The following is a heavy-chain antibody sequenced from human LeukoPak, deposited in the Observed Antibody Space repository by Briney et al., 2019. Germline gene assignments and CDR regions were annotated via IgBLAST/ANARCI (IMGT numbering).Heavy chain of an antibody. CDR1: GFTVSSHY. CDR2: IYSGGNT. Sequence: GGALRLSCAASGFTVSSHYRRWGRQARGKGLEWVSIIYSGGNTYSADSVKGKFTISTDNSKNTLYLQMKSLRGEDTAVYYCARSYTPRSFDYWGQGTLVTVSS. J-gene: IGHJ4*02. V-gene: IGHV3-66*01. CDR3: ARSYTPRSFDY. D-gene: IGHD2-2*02.